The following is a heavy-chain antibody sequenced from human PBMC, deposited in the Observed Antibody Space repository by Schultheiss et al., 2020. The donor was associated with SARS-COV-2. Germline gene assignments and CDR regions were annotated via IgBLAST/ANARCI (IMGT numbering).Heavy chain of an antibody. CDR1: GFTFSSYG. J-gene: IGHJ6*02. CDR2: ISSSSSYI. Sequence: GGSLRLSCAASGFTFSSYGMHWVRQAPGKGLEWVSSISSSSSYIYYADSVKGRFTISRDNAKNSLYLQMNSLRAEDTAVYYCAAEGSYGMDVWGQGTTVTVSS. V-gene: IGHV3-21*01. CDR3: AAEGSYGMDV.